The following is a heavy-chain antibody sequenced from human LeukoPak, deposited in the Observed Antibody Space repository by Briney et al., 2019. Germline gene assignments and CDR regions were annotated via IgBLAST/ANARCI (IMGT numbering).Heavy chain of an antibody. Sequence: PSETLSLTCAVYGGSFSGYYWSWIRQPPGKGLEWIGEINHSGSTNYNPSLKSRVTISVDTSKNQFSLKLSSVTAADTAVYYCARGLGATVTTIYFGYNWFDPWGQGTLVTVSS. D-gene: IGHD4-17*01. CDR1: GGSFSGYY. J-gene: IGHJ5*02. V-gene: IGHV4-34*01. CDR3: ARGLGATVTTIYFGYNWFDP. CDR2: INHSGST.